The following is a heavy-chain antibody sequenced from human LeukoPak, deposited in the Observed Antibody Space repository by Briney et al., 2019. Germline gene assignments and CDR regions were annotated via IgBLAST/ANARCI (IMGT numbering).Heavy chain of an antibody. V-gene: IGHV3-30-3*01. CDR1: GVTLSSYA. J-gene: IGHJ4*02. CDR3: ARGGSGWYFDF. CDR2: ISYDGNNK. Sequence: GGSLLSCAASGVTLSSYAMSWARQAPGKGLEWVAVISYDGNNKYYADSVKGRFTISRDNSKNTLYLQMNSLRAEDTAVYYCARGGSGWYFDFWGQGTLVTVSS. D-gene: IGHD6-19*01.